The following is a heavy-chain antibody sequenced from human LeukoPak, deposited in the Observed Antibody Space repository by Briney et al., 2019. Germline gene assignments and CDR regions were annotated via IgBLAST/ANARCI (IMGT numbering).Heavy chain of an antibody. CDR1: GGSISSGSYY. D-gene: IGHD2-8*01. J-gene: IGHJ4*02. CDR2: IYTSGST. CDR3: ARGYCTNGVCYPLDY. V-gene: IGHV4-61*02. Sequence: SQTLSLTCTVSGGSISSGSYYWSWIRQPAGKGLEWIGRIYTSGSTNYNPSLKSRVTISVDTSKNQFSLKLSSVTAADTAVYYCARGYCTNGVCYPLDYWGQGTLATVSS.